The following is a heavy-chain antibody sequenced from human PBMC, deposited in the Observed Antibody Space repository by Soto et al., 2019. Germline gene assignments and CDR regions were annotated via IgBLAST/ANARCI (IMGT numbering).Heavy chain of an antibody. CDR1: GFNSSNYA. V-gene: IGHV3-30-3*01. CDR2: ISYDGSNK. D-gene: IGHD5-12*01. J-gene: IGHJ4*02. Sequence: QVQLVESGGGVVQPGRSLRLSCAASGFNSSNYAMHWVRQAPGTGLEWVAVISYDGSNKYYADSVKGRFTISRDNSKNTLYLQMNSLRAEDTAVYYWARDLEMATIIGCRWGQGTLVTVSS. CDR3: ARDLEMATIIGCR.